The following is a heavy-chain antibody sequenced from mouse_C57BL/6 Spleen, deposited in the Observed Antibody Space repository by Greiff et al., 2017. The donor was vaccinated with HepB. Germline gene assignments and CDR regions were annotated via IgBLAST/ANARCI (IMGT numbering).Heavy chain of an antibody. CDR3: ANKYYYGSSYPYYAMDY. D-gene: IGHD1-1*01. Sequence: EVNLVESGGGLVKPGGSLKLSCAASGFTFSDYGMHWVRQAPEKGLEWVAYISSGSSTIYYADTVKGRFTISRDNAKNTLFLQMTSLRSEDTAMYYCANKYYYGSSYPYYAMDYWGQGTSVTVSS. V-gene: IGHV5-17*01. CDR2: ISSGSSTI. CDR1: GFTFSDYG. J-gene: IGHJ4*01.